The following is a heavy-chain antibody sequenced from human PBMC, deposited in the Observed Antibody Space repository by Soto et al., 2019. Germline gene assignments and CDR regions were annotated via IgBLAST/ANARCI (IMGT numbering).Heavy chain of an antibody. D-gene: IGHD4-17*01. CDR1: GGSISTTNYY. CDR2: IYYSGIT. CDR3: ARQDYGDYIPDY. Sequence: SETLSLTCTVSGGSISTTNYYWGWIRQPPGKGLEWIGSIYYSGITYYNPSLKSRVTISVDTSKNLFSLKLSSVTAADTAVYSCARQDYGDYIPDYWGQGTLVTV. J-gene: IGHJ4*02. V-gene: IGHV4-39*01.